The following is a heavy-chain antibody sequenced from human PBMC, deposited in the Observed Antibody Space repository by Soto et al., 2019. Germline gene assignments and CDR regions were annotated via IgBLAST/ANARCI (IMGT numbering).Heavy chain of an antibody. CDR2: IKSKGDGATT. CDR3: AKHLNNGSPDY. D-gene: IGHD2-8*01. J-gene: IGHJ4*02. CDR1: GFTFYNAW. V-gene: IGHV3-15*01. Sequence: GGSLRLSCAASGFTFYNAWMSWVRQAPGKGLEWVGRIKSKGDGATTDYGAPVKGRFTISRDDSKDTLYLQMDSLKTEDTAVYYCAKHLNNGSPDYWGQGTLVTVSS.